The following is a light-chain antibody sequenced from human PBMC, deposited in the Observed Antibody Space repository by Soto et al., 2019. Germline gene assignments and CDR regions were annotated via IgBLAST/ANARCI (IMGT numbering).Light chain of an antibody. J-gene: IGKJ5*01. V-gene: IGKV1-33*01. CDR1: QDIRNY. Sequence: DIQMTQSPSSLSASVGDRVTITCQASQDIRNYLNWYQQKPGKAPKLLLYDASNLETGVPSRFSGSGSGTDFTFTISSLQPEDIATYYCQQYDNLPITFGQGTRLEIK. CDR3: QQYDNLPIT. CDR2: DAS.